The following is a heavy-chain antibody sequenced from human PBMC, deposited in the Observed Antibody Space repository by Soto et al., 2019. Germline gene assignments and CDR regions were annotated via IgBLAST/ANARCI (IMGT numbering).Heavy chain of an antibody. CDR3: AKGEGLYCSGGSCYSSDY. CDR2: ISYDGSNK. Sequence: QVQLVESGGGVVQPGRSLRLSCAASGFTFSSYGMHWVRQAPGKGLEWVAVISYDGSNKYYADPVKGRFTISRDNSKNTLYLQMNSLRAEDTAVYYCAKGEGLYCSGGSCYSSDYWGQGTLVTVSS. J-gene: IGHJ4*02. CDR1: GFTFSSYG. V-gene: IGHV3-30*18. D-gene: IGHD2-15*01.